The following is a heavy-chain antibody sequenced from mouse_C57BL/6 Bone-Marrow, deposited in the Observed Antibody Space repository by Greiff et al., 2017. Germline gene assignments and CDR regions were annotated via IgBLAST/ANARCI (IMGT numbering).Heavy chain of an antibody. Sequence: VQLVESGAELVRPGASVKLSCKASGYTFTDYYINWVKQRPGQGLEWIARIYPGSGNTYYNEKFKGKATLTAAKSSSTAYMQLSSLTSEDSAVYFCARFYYYGSSPHWYFDVWGTGTTVTVSS. CDR3: ARFYYYGSSPHWYFDV. J-gene: IGHJ1*03. CDR2: IYPGSGNT. D-gene: IGHD1-1*01. V-gene: IGHV1-76*01. CDR1: GYTFTDYY.